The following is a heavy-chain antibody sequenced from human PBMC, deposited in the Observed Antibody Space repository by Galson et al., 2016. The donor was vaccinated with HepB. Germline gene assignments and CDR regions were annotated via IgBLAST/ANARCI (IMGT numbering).Heavy chain of an antibody. J-gene: IGHJ5*02. D-gene: IGHD6-13*01. V-gene: IGHV1-46*01. Sequence: SVKVSCKASGYTFTSYYIHWVRQAPGQGLEWMGIINPSGGSTSYAQKFQGRVTMTRDTSTSKVYMEVSSLRTEDTAVYYCARGSIAAAGSGDWFDPWGQGTLVTVSS. CDR3: ARGSIAAAGSGDWFDP. CDR2: INPSGGST. CDR1: GYTFTSYY.